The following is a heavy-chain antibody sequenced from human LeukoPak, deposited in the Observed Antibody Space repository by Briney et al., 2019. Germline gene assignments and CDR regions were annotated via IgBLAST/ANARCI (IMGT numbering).Heavy chain of an antibody. V-gene: IGHV4-39*07. CDR1: GGSISSSSYY. CDR2: IYYSGST. Sequence: SETLSLTCTVSGGSISSSSYYWGWIRQPPGKGLEWIGSIYYSGSTYYNPSLKSRVTISVDTSKNQFSLKLSSVTAADTAVYYCAITSSFRDYSNYDRYYYYGMDVWGQGTTVTVSS. D-gene: IGHD4-11*01. CDR3: AITSSFRDYSNYDRYYYYGMDV. J-gene: IGHJ6*02.